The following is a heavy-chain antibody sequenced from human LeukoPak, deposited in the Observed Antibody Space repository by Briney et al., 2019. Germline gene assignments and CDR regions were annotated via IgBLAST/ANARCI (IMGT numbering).Heavy chain of an antibody. Sequence: QTGGSLRLSCAASGFTLSCCDMNWVRQAPGKGLEWVSYISSSGSAIYYADSVKGRFTISRDNSKNTLYLQMNSLRAEDTAVYYCARSDCSGGSCYRFDYWGQGTLVTVSS. V-gene: IGHV3-48*01. J-gene: IGHJ4*02. D-gene: IGHD2-15*01. CDR2: ISSSGSAI. CDR3: ARSDCSGGSCYRFDY. CDR1: GFTLSCCD.